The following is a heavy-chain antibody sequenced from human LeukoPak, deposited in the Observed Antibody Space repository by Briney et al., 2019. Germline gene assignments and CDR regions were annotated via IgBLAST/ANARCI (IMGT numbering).Heavy chain of an antibody. J-gene: IGHJ4*02. CDR2: IYSGGST. V-gene: IGHV3-53*01. D-gene: IGHD3-10*01. CDR1: GFTVSSNY. CDR3: ARVLQQTMARDY. Sequence: GGSLRLSCAASGFTVSSNYMSWVRQAPGKGLEWVSVIYSGGSTYYADSVKGRFTISRDNSKNTLYLQMNSLRAEDTAVYYCARVLQQTMARDYWGQGTLVTVSS.